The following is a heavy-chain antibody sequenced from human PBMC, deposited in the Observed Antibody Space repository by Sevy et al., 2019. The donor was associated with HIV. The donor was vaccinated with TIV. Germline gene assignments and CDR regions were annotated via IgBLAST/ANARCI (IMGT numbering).Heavy chain of an antibody. CDR2: IKVDGSEK. D-gene: IGHD2-2*01. CDR3: ARDCSSTSCLWGLDV. CDR1: GFTFRSYW. J-gene: IGHJ6*02. V-gene: IGHV3-7*03. Sequence: GSLRLSCVVSGFTFRSYWMSWVRQAPGKGLEWVAHIKVDGSEKYHVDSVKGRFTISRDNAKNSLFLQMNSLRVEDTAVYYCARDCSSTSCLWGLDVWGQGTAVTVSS.